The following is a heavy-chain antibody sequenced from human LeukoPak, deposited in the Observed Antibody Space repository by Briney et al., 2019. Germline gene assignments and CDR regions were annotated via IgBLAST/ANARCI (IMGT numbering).Heavy chain of an antibody. J-gene: IGHJ5*02. CDR3: ARVRDGYNYGSNWFDA. CDR2: INANSGGT. Sequence: ASVKVSCKASGYTFTDYYMHWVRQAPGQGLEWMGWINANSGGTNYAQKFQGRVTMTRDTSISTADMELSRLRSDDTAVYYCARVRDGYNYGSNWFDAWGQGILATVSS. CDR1: GYTFTDYY. V-gene: IGHV1-2*02. D-gene: IGHD5-18*01.